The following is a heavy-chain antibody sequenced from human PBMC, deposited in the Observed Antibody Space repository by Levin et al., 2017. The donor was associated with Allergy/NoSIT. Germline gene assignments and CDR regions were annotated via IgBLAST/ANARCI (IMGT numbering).Heavy chain of an antibody. CDR1: GFTFSSYA. D-gene: IGHD2-2*01. V-gene: IGHV3-23*01. J-gene: IGHJ6*02. CDR3: AKDPFYCSSTSCSTKADPYYYYGMDV. CDR2: ISGSGGST. Sequence: GGSLRLSCAASGFTFSSYAMSWVRQAPGKGLEWVSAISGSGGSTYYADSVKGRFTISRDNSKNTLYLQMNSLRAEDTAVYYCAKDPFYCSSTSCSTKADPYYYYGMDVWGQGTTVTVSS.